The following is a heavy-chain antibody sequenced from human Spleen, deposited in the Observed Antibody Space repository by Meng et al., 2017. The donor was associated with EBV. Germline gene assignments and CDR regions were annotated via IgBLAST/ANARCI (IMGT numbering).Heavy chain of an antibody. D-gene: IGHD2-2*01. CDR3: ARGKCSTTSCPIDH. CDR1: GYTFTSFE. CDR2: MRLKSGNT. V-gene: IGHV1-8*01. J-gene: IGHJ4*02. Sequence: QEQLVQSGAEVKKPGASVKVSCKTSGYTFTSFEINWVRQATGQGLEWMGWMRLKSGNTGYAQKFQGRVTLTRNTSISTAYMELTNLRSEDTAIYYCARGKCSTTSCPIDHWGQGTLVTVSS.